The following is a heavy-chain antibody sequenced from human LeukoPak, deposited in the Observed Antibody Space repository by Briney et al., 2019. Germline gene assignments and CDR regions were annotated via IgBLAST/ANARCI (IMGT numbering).Heavy chain of an antibody. V-gene: IGHV5-51*01. J-gene: IGHJ4*02. Sequence: GESLKISCKGSGYTFTSYWIGWVRQMPGKGLEWMGLRNPADSDTRYSPSFQGQVTISVDKSISTAYLEWSSLKASDTAMYYCARLLDRSGYYLYYLDYWGQGTLVTVSS. D-gene: IGHD3-22*01. CDR3: ARLLDRSGYYLYYLDY. CDR1: GYTFTSYW. CDR2: RNPADSDT.